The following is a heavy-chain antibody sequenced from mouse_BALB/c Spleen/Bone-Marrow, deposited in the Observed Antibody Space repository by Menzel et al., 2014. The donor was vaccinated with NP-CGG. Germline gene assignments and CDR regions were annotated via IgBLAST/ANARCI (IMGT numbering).Heavy chain of an antibody. CDR2: ISSGGSYT. D-gene: IGHD2-2*01. V-gene: IGHV5-6*02. Sequence: VKLVESGGDLVKPGGSLKLSCAASGFTFSSYGMSWVRQTPDKRLEWVATISSGGSYTYYPDSVKGRFTISRDNAKNTLYLQMSSLKSEDTAMYYCARQGYGYDGFDYWGQGTTLTVSS. CDR3: ARQGYGYDGFDY. CDR1: GFTFSSYG. J-gene: IGHJ2*01.